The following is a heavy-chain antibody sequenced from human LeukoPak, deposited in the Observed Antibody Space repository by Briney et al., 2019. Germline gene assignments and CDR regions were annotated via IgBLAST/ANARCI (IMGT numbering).Heavy chain of an antibody. Sequence: GGSLRLSCAASGFTFSSYAMSWVRQAPGKGLEWVSAISGSGGSTYYADSVKGRFTISRDNSKNTLYLQVNSLRAEDTAVYYCTTVEWLVAGLDYWGQGTLVTVSS. V-gene: IGHV3-23*01. CDR3: TTVEWLVAGLDY. CDR1: GFTFSSYA. D-gene: IGHD6-19*01. CDR2: ISGSGGST. J-gene: IGHJ4*02.